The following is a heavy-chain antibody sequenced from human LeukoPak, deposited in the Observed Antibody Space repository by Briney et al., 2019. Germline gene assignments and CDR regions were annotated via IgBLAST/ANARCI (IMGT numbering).Heavy chain of an antibody. CDR3: ARGPHSSSWYPGWFDP. CDR2: ISSSSSTI. CDR1: GFTFSSYS. V-gene: IGHV3-48*01. Sequence: GGSLRLSCAASGFTFSSYSMNWVRQAPGKGLEWVSYISSSSSTIYYADSVKGRFTISRDNAKNSLYLQMNSLRAEDTAVYYCARGPHSSSWYPGWFDPWGQGTLVTVSS. D-gene: IGHD6-13*01. J-gene: IGHJ5*02.